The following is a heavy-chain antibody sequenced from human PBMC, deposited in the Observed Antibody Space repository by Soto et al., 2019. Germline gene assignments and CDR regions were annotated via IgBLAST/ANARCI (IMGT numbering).Heavy chain of an antibody. Sequence: QVQLVQSGADVKKPGASVKVSCKVFGYTFTSYGIGWVRQAPGQGLEGVGWISTYNGNTKYAEKLQGRVTMTTDTSTSTVYVELRSLRSDYTAVYYCARGYCGGNGCYSGGNAFDILGQGTMVTVAS. J-gene: IGHJ3*02. D-gene: IGHD2-15*01. CDR3: ARGYCGGNGCYSGGNAFDI. V-gene: IGHV1-18*04. CDR2: ISTYNGNT. CDR1: GYTFTSYG.